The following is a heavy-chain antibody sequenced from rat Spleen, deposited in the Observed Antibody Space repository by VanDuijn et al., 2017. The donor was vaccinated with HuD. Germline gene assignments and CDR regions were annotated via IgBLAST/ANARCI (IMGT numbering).Heavy chain of an antibody. D-gene: IGHD1-6*01. Sequence: EVQLVESGGGLVQPGRSLKLSCAASGFTFSDYNMAWVRQSPKKGLEWVSTIIYDGSRTFYRDSVKGRFTISRDNAKSTLYLQMDSLRSEETATYYCATGPRILRLDWFVYWGQGTLVTVSS. CDR1: GFTFSDYN. CDR3: ATGPRILRLDWFVY. J-gene: IGHJ3*01. CDR2: IIYDGSRT. V-gene: IGHV5S10*01.